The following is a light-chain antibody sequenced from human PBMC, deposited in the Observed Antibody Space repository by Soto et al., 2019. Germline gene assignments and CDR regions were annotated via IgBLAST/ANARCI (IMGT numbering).Light chain of an antibody. J-gene: IGLJ1*01. V-gene: IGLV1-40*01. CDR3: QSYDISLHNYV. Sequence: QLVLTQPPSVSGAPGQTVTISCAGTSSNIGSNYDVHWYQHLPGTAPKLLIYGDNNRPSGVPDRFSGSKSGTSASLAITRLQAEDEADYYCQSYDISLHNYVFGTGTKLTVL. CDR2: GDN. CDR1: SSNIGSNYD.